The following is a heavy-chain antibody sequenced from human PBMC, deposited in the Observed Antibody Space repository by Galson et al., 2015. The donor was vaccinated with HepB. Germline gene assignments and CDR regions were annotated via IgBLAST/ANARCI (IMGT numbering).Heavy chain of an antibody. J-gene: IGHJ6*02. V-gene: IGHV2-70*01. Sequence: PALVKPTQTLTLTFTFSGFSLTTSGMCVSWIRQPPGKALEWLAPIDWDDDEYYSTSLETRLTISKDTSKNQVVLTMTNMDPVDTATYYCARTYFSYGMDVWGQGTTVTVSS. CDR3: ARTYFSYGMDV. CDR1: GFSLTTSGMC. CDR2: IDWDDDE.